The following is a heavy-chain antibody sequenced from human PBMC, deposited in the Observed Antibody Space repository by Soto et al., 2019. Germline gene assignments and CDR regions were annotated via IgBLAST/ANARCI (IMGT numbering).Heavy chain of an antibody. CDR1: GYTFTNYH. J-gene: IGHJ4*02. D-gene: IGHD2-15*01. CDR2: INPSGGTT. V-gene: IGHV1-46*01. CDR3: ARDSSIVVDGGSCQDY. Sequence: QVQLVQSGAEVKRPGASVKVSCKASGYTFTNYHMHWVRQAPGQGFEWMGVINPSGGTTTYAQKFQGRVTMTSDTSTSTVYMELSSLRSDDTAVYYCARDSSIVVDGGSCQDYWGQGTQVTVSS.